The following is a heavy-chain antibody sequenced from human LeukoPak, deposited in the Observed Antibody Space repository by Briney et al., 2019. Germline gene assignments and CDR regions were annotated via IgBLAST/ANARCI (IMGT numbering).Heavy chain of an antibody. CDR1: GGSIISYS. J-gene: IGHJ3*02. CDR2: IYYSGST. CDR3: ARDPYSSWDAFDI. Sequence: SGTLSLPCTVSGGSIISYSWGWIRQPPGKGLEWIGYIYYSGSTSYNPSLKSRVTISVDTSKNQFSLKLSSVTAADTAVYYCARDPYSSWDAFDIWGQGTMVTVSS. V-gene: IGHV4-59*01. D-gene: IGHD6-13*01.